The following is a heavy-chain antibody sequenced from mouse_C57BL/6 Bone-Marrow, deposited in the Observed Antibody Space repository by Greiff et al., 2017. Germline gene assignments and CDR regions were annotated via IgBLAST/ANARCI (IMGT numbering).Heavy chain of an antibody. V-gene: IGHV14-3*01. CDR3: GRDWYFDV. J-gene: IGHJ1*03. Sequence: VQLQQSVAELVRPGASVKLSCTASGFNIKNTYMYWVKQRPEQGLEWIGRIDPANGNTKYAPKFQGKATITADTSSNTAYLQLSSLTSEDTAIYYCGRDWYFDVWGTGTTVTVSS. CDR1: GFNIKNTY. CDR2: IDPANGNT.